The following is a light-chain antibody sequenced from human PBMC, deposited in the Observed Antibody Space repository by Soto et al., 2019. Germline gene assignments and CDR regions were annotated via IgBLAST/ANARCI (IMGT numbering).Light chain of an antibody. Sequence: EIVLTQSPGTLSLSPGERATLSCRASQSVSSTSLAWYQQKPGQAPRLVIYDASARATGTPDRFSGSVSGADFTLTISRLEPEDFAVYYCQQYSSSPKTFGGGTKVDI. CDR3: QQYSSSPKT. J-gene: IGKJ4*01. CDR1: QSVSSTS. V-gene: IGKV3-20*01. CDR2: DAS.